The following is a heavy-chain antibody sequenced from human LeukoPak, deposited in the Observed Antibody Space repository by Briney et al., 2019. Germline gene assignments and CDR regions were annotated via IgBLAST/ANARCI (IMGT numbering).Heavy chain of an antibody. D-gene: IGHD1-26*01. CDR1: GYSISSGYY. CDR3: ARLAVVGATGGWWYFDY. J-gene: IGHJ4*02. CDR2: IYHSGST. Sequence: SETLSLTCTVSGYSISSGYYWGWIRQPPGKGLEWIGSIYHSGSTYYNPSLKSRVTISVDTSKNQFSLKLSSVTAADTAVYYCARLAVVGATGGWWYFDYWGQGTLVTVSS. V-gene: IGHV4-38-2*02.